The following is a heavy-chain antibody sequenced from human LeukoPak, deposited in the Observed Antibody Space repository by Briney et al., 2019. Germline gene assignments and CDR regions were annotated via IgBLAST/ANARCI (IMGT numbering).Heavy chain of an antibody. J-gene: IGHJ4*02. Sequence: GGSLRLSCVVSRFTFSNYPMSWVRQAPGKGLEWVSVISESGDVTHYADSMKGRFTISRDNTKNTLSLHMNSLRAEDTAIYYCARDSSHHVGSSDYWGQGTQVTVSS. V-gene: IGHV3-23*01. CDR2: ISESGDVT. CDR1: RFTFSNYP. CDR3: ARDSSHHVGSSDY. D-gene: IGHD1-14*01.